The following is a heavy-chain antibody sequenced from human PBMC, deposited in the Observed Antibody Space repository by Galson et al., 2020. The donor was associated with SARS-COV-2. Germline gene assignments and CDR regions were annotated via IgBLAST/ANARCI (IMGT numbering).Heavy chain of an antibody. D-gene: IGHD2-2*01. J-gene: IGHJ4*02. Sequence: ASETLSLTCTVSGGSISSSSYYWGWIRQPPGKGLEWIGSIYYRGITFYNPSLKSRVTMSVDTSKNQFSLKLSSVTAADTALYYCARQGGVEDCSSSSCYVSFWGQGTLVTVSS. CDR2: IYYRGIT. V-gene: IGHV4-39*01. CDR1: GGSISSSSYY. CDR3: ARQGGVEDCSSSSCYVSF.